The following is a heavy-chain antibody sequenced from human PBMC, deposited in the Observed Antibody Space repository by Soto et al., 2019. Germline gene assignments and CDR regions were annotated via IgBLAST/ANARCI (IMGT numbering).Heavy chain of an antibody. V-gene: IGHV3-23*01. CDR3: AKFGGGTGGGFDY. D-gene: IGHD2-15*01. CDR1: GFTFSSYA. CDR2: ISGSGGST. J-gene: IGHJ4*02. Sequence: EVQLLESGGGLVQPGGSLRLSCAASGFTFSSYAMSWVRQAPGKGLEWVSAISGSGGSTYYADSVKGRFTISRDNSKNPLYLQMNSLRAEDTAVYYCAKFGGGTGGGFDYWGQGTLVTVSS.